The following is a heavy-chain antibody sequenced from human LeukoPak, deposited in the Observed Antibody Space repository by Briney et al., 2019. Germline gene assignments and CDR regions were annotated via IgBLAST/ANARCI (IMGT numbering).Heavy chain of an antibody. V-gene: IGHV4-4*07. Sequence: SETPSLTCTVSGGSISSYYWSWIRQPAGKGLEWIGRIYTSGSTNYNPSLKSRVTMSVDTSKNQFSLKLSSVTAADTAVYYCARHILTGYYNRKNAYYFDYWGQGTLVTVSS. CDR2: IYTSGST. D-gene: IGHD3-9*01. J-gene: IGHJ4*02. CDR1: GGSISSYY. CDR3: ARHILTGYYNRKNAYYFDY.